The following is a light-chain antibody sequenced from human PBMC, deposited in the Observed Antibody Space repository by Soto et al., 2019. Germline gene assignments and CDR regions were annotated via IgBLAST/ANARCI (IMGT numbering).Light chain of an antibody. V-gene: IGLV2-14*01. J-gene: IGLJ1*01. CDR1: SSDVGGYNY. Sequence: QSALTQPASVSGSPGQSITISCTGTSSDVGGYNYVSWYQQYPVKAPKLMIYEVDNRPSGVSNRFSGSKSGNTASLTISGLQAEDEADYYCSSYTTTNTYVFGTGTQLTVL. CDR2: EVD. CDR3: SSYTTTNTYV.